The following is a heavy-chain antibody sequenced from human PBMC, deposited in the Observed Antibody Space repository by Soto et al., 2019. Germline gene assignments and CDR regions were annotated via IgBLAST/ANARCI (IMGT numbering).Heavy chain of an antibody. V-gene: IGHV3-11*01. J-gene: IGHJ4*02. CDR2: ISSSGYTM. Sequence: QVQLVESGGDLVKPGGSLRLSCAASGFTFSDYYMSWIRQAPGKGLEWVSYISSSGYTMYYADSVKGRFTISRDNAKTPLYLLMNGLRAEDTAVYYCARMYSSSWYYFDHWGQGALVTVSS. D-gene: IGHD6-13*01. CDR3: ARMYSSSWYYFDH. CDR1: GFTFSDYY.